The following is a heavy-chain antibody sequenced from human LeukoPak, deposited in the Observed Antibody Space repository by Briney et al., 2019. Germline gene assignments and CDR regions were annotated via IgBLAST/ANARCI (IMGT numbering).Heavy chain of an antibody. Sequence: PGGSLRLSCAASGFTFSSYWMSWVRQAPGKGLEWVANIKQDGSEKYYVDSVKGRFTISRDNAKNSLYLQMNSLRAEDTAVYYCARDTSYYDSSGYYDGGVWFDPWGQGTLVTVPS. V-gene: IGHV3-7*01. CDR1: GFTFSSYW. CDR3: ARDTSYYDSSGYYDGGVWFDP. J-gene: IGHJ5*02. CDR2: IKQDGSEK. D-gene: IGHD3-22*01.